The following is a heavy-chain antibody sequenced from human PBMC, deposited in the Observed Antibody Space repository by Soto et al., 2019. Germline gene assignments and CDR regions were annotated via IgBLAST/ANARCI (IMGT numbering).Heavy chain of an antibody. CDR3: ARDPGYRNGMDV. V-gene: IGHV3-33*01. CDR1: GFTFNTYG. J-gene: IGHJ6*02. CDR2: VWSDGNNK. Sequence: PGGSLRLSCAASGFTFNTYGFHWVRQAPGKGLEWVAVVWSDGNNKYYADSVKGRFTISRDNSKNMLYLQMNSLRAEDTAVYHCARDPGYRNGMDVWGQGTTVTVSS. D-gene: IGHD5-12*01.